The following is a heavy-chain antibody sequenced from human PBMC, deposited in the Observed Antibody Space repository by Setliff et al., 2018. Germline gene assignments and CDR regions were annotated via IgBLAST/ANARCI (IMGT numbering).Heavy chain of an antibody. CDR3: ARVRYSGSYGYYYYYMDV. Sequence: GASVKVSCKASGYTFTSYDINWVRQATGQGLEWMGWMNPTSGNTGYAQKFQGRVTMTRNTSISTAYMELSSLRSEDTAVYYCARVRYSGSYGYYYYYMDVWGKGTTVTVSS. D-gene: IGHD1-26*01. J-gene: IGHJ6*03. CDR1: GYTFTSYD. CDR2: MNPTSGNT. V-gene: IGHV1-8*01.